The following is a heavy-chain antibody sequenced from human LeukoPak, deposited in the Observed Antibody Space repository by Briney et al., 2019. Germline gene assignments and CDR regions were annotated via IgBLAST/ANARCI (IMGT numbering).Heavy chain of an antibody. CDR3: ARHDGAVTDFDY. V-gene: IGHV5-10-1*01. CDR2: IDPSDSYT. D-gene: IGHD1-26*01. CDR1: GYSFTSYW. Sequence: GESLQISSKGSGYSFTSYWISWVRPMPGKGLEWMGRIDPSDSYTNYSPSFQGHVTISADKSISTAYLQWSSLKASDTAMYYCARHDGAVTDFDYWGQGTLVTVSS. J-gene: IGHJ4*02.